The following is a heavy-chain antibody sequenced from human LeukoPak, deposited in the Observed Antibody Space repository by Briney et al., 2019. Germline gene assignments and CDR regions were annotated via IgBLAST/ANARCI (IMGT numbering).Heavy chain of an antibody. J-gene: IGHJ4*02. V-gene: IGHV1-2*02. CDR2: INPNSGGT. CDR1: GYTFTGYY. D-gene: IGHD2/OR15-2a*01. CDR3: ARSVASTTYYYPFDH. Sequence: ASVKVSCKASGYTFTGYYMHWVRQAPGQGLEWMGWINPNSGGTNYAQKFQGRVTMTRGTSTSTVYMELSSLRSEDTAIYYCARSVASTTYYYPFDHWGQGTLVTVSS.